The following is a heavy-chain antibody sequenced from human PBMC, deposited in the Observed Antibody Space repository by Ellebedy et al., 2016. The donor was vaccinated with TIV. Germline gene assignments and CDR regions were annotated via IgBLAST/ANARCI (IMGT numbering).Heavy chain of an antibody. V-gene: IGHV3-21*05. CDR3: ARDTPTYSSWFDY. CDR2: ISGTSDYI. Sequence: GESLKISXAASGFTFITYSMNWVRQAPGKGLEWISYISGTSDYIYYADSVKGRFSISRDNAKNSLYLQMNSLRAEDTAVYYCARDTPTYSSWFDYWGQGTLVTVSS. CDR1: GFTFITYS. J-gene: IGHJ4*02. D-gene: IGHD6-13*01.